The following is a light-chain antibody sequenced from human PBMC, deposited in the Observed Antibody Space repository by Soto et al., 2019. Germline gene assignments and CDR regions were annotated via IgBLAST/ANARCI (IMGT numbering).Light chain of an antibody. CDR3: SSFTSAYTFV. J-gene: IGLJ1*01. Sequence: QSALTQPASVSGSAGQSIAISCTGTGSDVGGYNYVSWYQQHPGKAPKLLLSEVSKRPSGVSDRFSGSKSGNTASLTISGLQTQDEADYYCSSFTSAYTFVFGTGTKVTVL. V-gene: IGLV2-14*01. CDR1: GSDVGGYNY. CDR2: EVS.